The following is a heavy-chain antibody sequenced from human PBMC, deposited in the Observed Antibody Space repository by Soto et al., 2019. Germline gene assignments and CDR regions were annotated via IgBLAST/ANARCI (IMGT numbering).Heavy chain of an antibody. D-gene: IGHD3-10*01. Sequence: PSETLSLSCTVSGGSVSSGGYYWSWVLQHPGKGLEWIGYIYYSGSTYYNPSLKSRVTISVDTSKNQFSLKLSSVTAADTAVYYCARDRSIGGFDYWGQGTLVTVSS. V-gene: IGHV4-31*03. CDR3: ARDRSIGGFDY. CDR1: GGSVSSGGYY. CDR2: IYYSGST. J-gene: IGHJ4*02.